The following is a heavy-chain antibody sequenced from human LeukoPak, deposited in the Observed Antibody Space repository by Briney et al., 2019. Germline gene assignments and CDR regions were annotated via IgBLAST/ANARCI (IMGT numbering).Heavy chain of an antibody. V-gene: IGHV3-30-3*01. D-gene: IGHD3-22*01. CDR2: ISYNGSNK. CDR1: GFTFSSYA. J-gene: IGHJ4*02. Sequence: GRSLSLSCAASGFTFSSYAMHWVRQAPGKGLEWVAVISYNGSNKYYADSVKGRFTISRDNSKNTLYLQMNSLRAEDTAVYYCARGDYYDSSGPDYWGQGTLVTVSS. CDR3: ARGDYYDSSGPDY.